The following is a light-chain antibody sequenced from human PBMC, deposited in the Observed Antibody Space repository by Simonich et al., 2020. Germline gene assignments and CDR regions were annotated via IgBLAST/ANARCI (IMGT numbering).Light chain of an antibody. CDR1: SSDVGGYNY. CDR3: SSYTISSTWV. V-gene: IGLV2-14*01. CDR2: EVS. J-gene: IGLJ3*02. Sequence: QSALTQPASVSGSPVQSITISCTGTSSDVGGYNYVSWYPHHPGKAPKLMIYEVSKRPSGVSNRFSGSKSGNTASLTISGLQAEDEADYYCSSYTISSTWVFGGGTKLTVL.